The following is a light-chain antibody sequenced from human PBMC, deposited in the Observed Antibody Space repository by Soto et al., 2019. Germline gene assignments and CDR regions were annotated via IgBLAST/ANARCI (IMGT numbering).Light chain of an antibody. J-gene: IGKJ5*01. V-gene: IGKV1-27*01. CDR3: QKFNTAPLT. CDR1: QDISVY. CDR2: SAS. Sequence: DIQMTQSPSSLSASVGDRVTITCRASQDISVYLAWYQQKPGKVPKLLIYSASTLQSGVPSRFSGSGSGTDFTLTISSLQTEDVATDYCQKFNTAPLTFGQGTRLDIK.